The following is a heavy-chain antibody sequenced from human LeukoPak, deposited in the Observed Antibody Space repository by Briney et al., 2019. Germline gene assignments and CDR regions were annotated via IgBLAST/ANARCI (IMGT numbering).Heavy chain of an antibody. V-gene: IGHV4-4*07. J-gene: IGHJ3*02. CDR1: GGSFISDY. D-gene: IGHD2-15*01. Sequence: PSETLCLTCTVSGGSFISDYWNWIRQPPGKGPEWIGRIYTTGTADYNPSLKGRVFLSVDTSKNQFSLKVTSVTAADTAVYYCARDHSSLSWMDSFEIWGPGTKVTVSS. CDR3: ARDHSSLSWMDSFEI. CDR2: IYTTGTA.